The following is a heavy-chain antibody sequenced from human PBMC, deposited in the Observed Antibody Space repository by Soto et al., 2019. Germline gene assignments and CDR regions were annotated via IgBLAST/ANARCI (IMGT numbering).Heavy chain of an antibody. CDR3: ARSKRSGADAFDI. J-gene: IGHJ3*02. V-gene: IGHV3-74*01. Sequence: EVQLVESGGGLVQPGGSLRLSCAASGFTCSSYWIHWVRQAPGKGLVWVSRINSDGSSTSYADSVKGRFTISRDNAKNTQYLQMNSLRAEDTAVYDCARSKRSGADAFDIWGQGTMVTVSS. D-gene: IGHD4-4*01. CDR1: GFTCSSYW. CDR2: INSDGSST.